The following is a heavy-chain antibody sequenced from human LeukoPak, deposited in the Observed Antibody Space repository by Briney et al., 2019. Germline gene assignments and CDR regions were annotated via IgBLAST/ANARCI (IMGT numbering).Heavy chain of an antibody. CDR2: IKAKAHGGTI. D-gene: IGHD3-10*02. V-gene: IGHV3-15*01. Sequence: PGGSLRLSCAASGFTFINAWMAWVRQAPGKGLEWVGRIKAKAHGGTIEYAAPVKGRFTISGDDSKNTLYLQMNSLRAEDTAVYYCAELGITMIGGVWGRGTTVTISS. CDR3: AELGITMIGGV. CDR1: GFTFINAW. J-gene: IGHJ6*04.